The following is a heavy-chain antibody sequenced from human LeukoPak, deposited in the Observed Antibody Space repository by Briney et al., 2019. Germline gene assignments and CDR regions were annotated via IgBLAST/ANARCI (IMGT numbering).Heavy chain of an antibody. Sequence: ASVKVSCKASGYTFTSYGISWVRQAPGQGLEWMGWISAYNGNTNYAQKLQGRVTMTTDTSTSTAYMEVKSLRSDDTAMYYCARVDAGNYYGHDYWGQGALVTVTS. V-gene: IGHV1-18*01. J-gene: IGHJ4*02. CDR2: ISAYNGNT. CDR1: GYTFTSYG. D-gene: IGHD1-26*01. CDR3: ARVDAGNYYGHDY.